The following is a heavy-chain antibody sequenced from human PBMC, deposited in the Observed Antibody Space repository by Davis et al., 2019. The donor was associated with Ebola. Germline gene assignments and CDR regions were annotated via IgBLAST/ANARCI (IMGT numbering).Heavy chain of an antibody. D-gene: IGHD4-17*01. Sequence: GESLKISCKGSGYSFTSYWIGWVRQLPGKGLEWMGFIYPGDSDTRYSQSFQGQVTISADKSTSTAYLQWSSLKASDTAMYYCARLRLRDSYYYGMDVWGQGTTVTVSS. J-gene: IGHJ6*02. CDR3: ARLRLRDSYYYGMDV. CDR1: GYSFTSYW. V-gene: IGHV5-51*01. CDR2: IYPGDSDT.